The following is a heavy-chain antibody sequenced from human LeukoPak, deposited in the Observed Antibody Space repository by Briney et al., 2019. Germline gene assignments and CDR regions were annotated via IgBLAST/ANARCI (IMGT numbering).Heavy chain of an antibody. V-gene: IGHV4-59*08. CDR3: AGSPYYYDSSGYDAFDI. J-gene: IGHJ3*02. CDR2: IYYSGST. D-gene: IGHD3-22*01. Sequence: SETLSLTCTVSGGSISSYYWSWIRQPPGKGLEWIGYIYYSGSTNYNPSLKSRVTISVDTSKNQFSLKLSSVTAADTAVYYCAGSPYYYDSSGYDAFDIWGQGTMVTVSS. CDR1: GGSISSYY.